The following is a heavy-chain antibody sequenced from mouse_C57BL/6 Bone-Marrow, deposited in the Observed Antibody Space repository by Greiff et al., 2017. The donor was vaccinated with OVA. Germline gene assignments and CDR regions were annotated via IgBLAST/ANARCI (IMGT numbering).Heavy chain of an antibody. V-gene: IGHV2-6-1*01. CDR2: IWSDGST. CDR3: AGHGGYYGSSHWYFDD. Sequence: VHLVESGPGLVAPSQSLSITCTVSGFSLTSYGVPWVRQPPGKGLEWLVVIWSDGSTTYNSALKSRLSNSKDNSKGQVFLKMNSLQTDDTAMYYCAGHGGYYGSSHWYFDDWGTGTTVTVSS. CDR1: GFSLTSYG. D-gene: IGHD1-1*01. J-gene: IGHJ1*03.